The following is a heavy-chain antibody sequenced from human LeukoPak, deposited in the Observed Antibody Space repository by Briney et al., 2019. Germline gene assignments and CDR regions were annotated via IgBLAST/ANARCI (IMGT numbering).Heavy chain of an antibody. D-gene: IGHD2-15*01. CDR1: GYRFTSYW. CDR3: ARVGCSGGSCYEGRYYFDY. J-gene: IGHJ4*02. Sequence: GESLKISCKGSGYRFTSYWIGWVRQMPGKGLECMGIIYPGDSDTRYSPSFQGQVTISADKSISTAYLQWSSLKASDTAMYYCARVGCSGGSCYEGRYYFDYWGQGTLVTVSS. CDR2: IYPGDSDT. V-gene: IGHV5-51*01.